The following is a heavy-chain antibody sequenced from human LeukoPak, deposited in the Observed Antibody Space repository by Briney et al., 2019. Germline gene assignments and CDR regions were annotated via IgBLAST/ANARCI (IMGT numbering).Heavy chain of an antibody. CDR2: IYGST. J-gene: IGHJ6*03. CDR1: GASISSYY. V-gene: IGHV4-59*12. Sequence: SETLSLTCTVSGASISSYYWSWIRQSPGKGLEWVGYIYGSTNLNPSLKSRVTMSVDTSKNQVSLRLSSVTAADTAVYYCATSTHCRGVGCFHYYYMDVWGKGTTVTVSS. CDR3: ATSTHCRGVGCFHYYYMDV. D-gene: IGHD2-21*01.